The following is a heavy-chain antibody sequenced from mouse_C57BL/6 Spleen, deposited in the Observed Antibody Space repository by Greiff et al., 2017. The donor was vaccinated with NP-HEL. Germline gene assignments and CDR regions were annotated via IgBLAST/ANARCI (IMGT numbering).Heavy chain of an antibody. V-gene: IGHV1-64*01. J-gene: IGHJ3*01. D-gene: IGHD2-4*01. CDR2: IHPNSGST. CDR1: GYTFTSYW. Sequence: QVQLKQPGAELVKPGASVKLSCKASGYTFTSYWMHWVKQRPGQGLEWIGMIHPNSGSTNYNEKFKSKATLTVDKSSSTAYMQLSSLTSEDSAVYYWARPYDYDGAGFAYWGQGTLVTVSA. CDR3: ARPYDYDGAGFAY.